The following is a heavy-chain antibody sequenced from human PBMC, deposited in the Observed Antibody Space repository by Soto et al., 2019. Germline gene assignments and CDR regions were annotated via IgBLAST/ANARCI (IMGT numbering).Heavy chain of an antibody. CDR3: ARDVIAVAGSADY. V-gene: IGHV3-53*01. CDR1: AFTVRSNY. Sequence: GGSLRLSCAASAFTVRSNYLSWVRQAPGKGLEWVSALSSDGGVYYTDSVKGRFAISRDNSKNTLYLQMDSLTAEDTAVYYCARDVIAVAGSADYWGQGTLVTVSS. CDR2: LSSDGGV. J-gene: IGHJ4*02. D-gene: IGHD6-19*01.